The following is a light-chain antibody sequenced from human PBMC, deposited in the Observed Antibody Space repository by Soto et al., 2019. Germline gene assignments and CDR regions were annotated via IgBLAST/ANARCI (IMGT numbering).Light chain of an antibody. V-gene: IGLV2-14*01. CDR3: SSYSRTSTLVL. CDR1: TSDVGGYNY. J-gene: IGLJ2*01. Sequence: QSALTQTASVSGSPGQSITIYCTGTTSDVGGYNYVSWYQQHPGEAPKLIIYEVINRPSGISNRFSGSKSGNTASLTISGLQAEDEADYYCSSYSRTSTLVLFGGGTKLTVL. CDR2: EVI.